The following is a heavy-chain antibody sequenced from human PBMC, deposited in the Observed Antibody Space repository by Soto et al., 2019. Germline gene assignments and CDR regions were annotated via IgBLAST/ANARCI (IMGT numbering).Heavy chain of an antibody. Sequence: SETLSLTCTVSGGSISSYYWSWIRQPPGKGLEWIGYIYYSGSTNYNPSLKSRVTISVDTSKNLFSLKLSSVTAADTAVYYCARDRWGSGWYDYWGQGTLVTVSS. CDR3: ARDRWGSGWYDY. V-gene: IGHV4-59*01. CDR1: GGSISSYY. D-gene: IGHD6-19*01. CDR2: IYYSGST. J-gene: IGHJ4*02.